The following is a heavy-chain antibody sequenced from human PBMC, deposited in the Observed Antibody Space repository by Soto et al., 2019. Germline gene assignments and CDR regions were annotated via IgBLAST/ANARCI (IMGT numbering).Heavy chain of an antibody. J-gene: IGHJ4*02. CDR3: AKDSGCWLAMEGYSFYY. CDR1: GFTFSSYA. D-gene: IGHD5-12*01. CDR2: ISGSGGTT. Sequence: EVQLLESGGGLVQPGGSLRLSCAASGFTFSSYAMSWVRQAPGKGLEWVSAISGSGGTTYYADYVKGRFTISRDNSKNTLYLEMNSLGAEETAVYYCAKDSGCWLAMEGYSFYYWGQGTLVTGFS. V-gene: IGHV3-23*01.